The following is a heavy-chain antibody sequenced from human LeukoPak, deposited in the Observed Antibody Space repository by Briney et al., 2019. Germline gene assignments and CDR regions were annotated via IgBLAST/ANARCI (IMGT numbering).Heavy chain of an antibody. CDR2: INPNSGGT. J-gene: IGHJ4*02. V-gene: IGHV1-2*06. CDR1: GYTFIDYF. D-gene: IGHD7-27*01. CDR3: ARDLPSTSNWEFDY. Sequence: GASVKVSCKASGYTFIDYFIHWVRQAPGQGLEWMGRINPNSGGTKYAQNFQGRVTMTRDTSISTAYMELSSLRSDDTAVYYCARDLPSTSNWEFDYWGQGTLVTVSS.